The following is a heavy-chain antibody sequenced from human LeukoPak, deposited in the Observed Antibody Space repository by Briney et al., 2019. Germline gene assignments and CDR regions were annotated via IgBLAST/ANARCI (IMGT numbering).Heavy chain of an antibody. J-gene: IGHJ3*02. D-gene: IGHD3-22*01. Sequence: PSETLSLTCTVSGGSISSYYWSWIRQPPGKGLEWIGYIYYSGSTNYNPSLKSRVTISVDTSKNHLSLKLSSVTAADTAVYYCARWWLSANGDAFDIWGQGTMVTVSS. V-gene: IGHV4-59*08. CDR3: ARWWLSANGDAFDI. CDR2: IYYSGST. CDR1: GGSISSYY.